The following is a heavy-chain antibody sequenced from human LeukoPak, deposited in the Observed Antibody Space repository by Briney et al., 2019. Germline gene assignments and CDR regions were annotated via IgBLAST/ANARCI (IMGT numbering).Heavy chain of an antibody. CDR3: AKGGTVTTLHWFDP. Sequence: PGGSLRLSCATSGFAFSSYWMHWVRQAPGKGLEGVSAISGSGGSTYYADSVKGRFTISRDNSKNTLYLQMNSLRAEDTAVYYCAKGGTVTTLHWFDPWGQGTLVTVSS. CDR1: GFAFSSYW. V-gene: IGHV3-23*01. J-gene: IGHJ5*02. CDR2: ISGSGGST. D-gene: IGHD4-11*01.